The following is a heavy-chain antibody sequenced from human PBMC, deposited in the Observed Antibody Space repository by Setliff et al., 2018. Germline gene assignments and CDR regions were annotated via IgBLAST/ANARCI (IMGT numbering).Heavy chain of an antibody. CDR2: INHSGTT. CDR3: ARVRVVQGYYEFDS. CDR1: GGSFSSFY. D-gene: IGHD3-16*01. Sequence: PSETLSLTCAVYGGSFSSFYWSWIRQPPGKGLEWIGEINHSGTTTYNPSLKSRVTMSVDTSKNQFSLRLSSVTAADTATYYCARVRVVQGYYEFDSWGQGTLVTVSS. V-gene: IGHV4-34*01. J-gene: IGHJ4*02.